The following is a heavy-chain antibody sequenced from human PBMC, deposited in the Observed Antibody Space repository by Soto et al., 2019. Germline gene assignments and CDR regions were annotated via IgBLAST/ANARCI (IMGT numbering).Heavy chain of an antibody. CDR2: IWYDGSNK. CDR3: ARDEYSSSWRYYYYYYGMDV. Sequence: QVQLVESGGGVVQPGRSLRLSCAASGFTFSSYGMHWVRQAPGKGLEWVAVIWYDGSNKYYADSVKGRFTISRDNSKNTLYLQMNSLRAEDTAVYYCARDEYSSSWRYYYYYYGMDVWGQGTTVTVSS. CDR1: GFTFSSYG. J-gene: IGHJ6*02. V-gene: IGHV3-33*01. D-gene: IGHD6-13*01.